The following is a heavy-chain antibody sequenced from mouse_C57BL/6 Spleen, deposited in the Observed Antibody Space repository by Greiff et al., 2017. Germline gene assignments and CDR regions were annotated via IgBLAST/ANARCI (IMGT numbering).Heavy chain of an antibody. V-gene: IGHV6-3*01. CDR1: GFTFSNYW. CDR3: TPGSYFDV. D-gene: IGHD4-1*01. CDR2: IRLKSDNYAT. Sequence: EVKVEESGGGLVQPGGSMKLSCVASGFTFSNYWMNWVRQSPEKGLEWVAQIRLKSDNYATHYAESVKGRFTISRDDSKSSVYLQMNNLRAEDTGIYYCTPGSYFDVWGTGTTVTVSS. J-gene: IGHJ1*03.